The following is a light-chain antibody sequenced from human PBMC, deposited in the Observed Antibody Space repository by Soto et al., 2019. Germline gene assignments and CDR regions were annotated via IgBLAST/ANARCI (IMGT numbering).Light chain of an antibody. Sequence: DIQMTQSPSFLSASVGDRVTITCRASQSIGKHLNWYQQKPGKAPKFLIYGASTLQSGVPSRFSGSRSGPDFTLTISSLQPEDFATYYCQQSYSSPPTFGQGTKVDIK. CDR2: GAS. V-gene: IGKV1-39*01. CDR1: QSIGKH. J-gene: IGKJ1*01. CDR3: QQSYSSPPT.